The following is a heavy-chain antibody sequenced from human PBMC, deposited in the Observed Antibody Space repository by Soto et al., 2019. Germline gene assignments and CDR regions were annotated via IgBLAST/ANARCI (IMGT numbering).Heavy chain of an antibody. CDR2: IYYSGST. J-gene: IGHJ6*02. V-gene: IGHV4-31*03. Sequence: TLSLTCTVSGGSISSGGYYWSWIRQHPGKGLEWIGYIYYSGSTYYNPSLKSRVTTSVDTSKNQFSLKLSSVTAADTAVYYCAREDPVYYYYGMDVWGQGTTVTVSS. CDR3: AREDPVYYYYGMDV. CDR1: GGSISSGGYY.